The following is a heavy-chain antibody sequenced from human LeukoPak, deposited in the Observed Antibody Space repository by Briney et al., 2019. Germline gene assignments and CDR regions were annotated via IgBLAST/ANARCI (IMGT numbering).Heavy chain of an antibody. CDR3: ARDLSGWYNWFDP. CDR2: IYYSGGT. D-gene: IGHD6-19*01. J-gene: IGHJ5*02. Sequence: SETLSLTCTVSGGSVSSYYWSWIRQPPGKGLEWIGYIYYSGGTNYNPPLKSRVTISIDASKNQFSLKLSSVTAADTAVYYCARDLSGWYNWFDPWGQGTLVTVSS. V-gene: IGHV4-59*02. CDR1: GGSVSSYY.